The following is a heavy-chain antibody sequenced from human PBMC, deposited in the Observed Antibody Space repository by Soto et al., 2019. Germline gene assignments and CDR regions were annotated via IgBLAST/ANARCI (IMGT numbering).Heavy chain of an antibody. CDR3: ARGGRSIEFDP. CDR1: GGSFSGYY. V-gene: IGHV4-34*01. J-gene: IGHJ5*02. CDR2: INHSGST. Sequence: SATLSLTFAVNGGSFSGYYWSWIRQPPGTGLKWIGEINHSGSTNYNPSLKSRVTISVDTSKNQFSLKLSSVSAADTAVYYCARGGRSIEFDPWGQGTLVTVS.